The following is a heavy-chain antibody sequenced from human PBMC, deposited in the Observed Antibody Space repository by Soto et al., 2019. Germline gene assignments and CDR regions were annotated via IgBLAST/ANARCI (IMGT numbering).Heavy chain of an antibody. J-gene: IGHJ4*02. D-gene: IGHD1-7*01. V-gene: IGHV1-3*01. Sequence: QVQLVQSGAEVKKPGASVKVSCKASGYTFTSYAMHWERQAPGQRLEWIGWINAGNGNTKYLQKFQGRVTITRDTSASTAYMELSSLRSEDTAVYYCARYPGITGTKGDYWGQGTLVIVSS. CDR1: GYTFTSYA. CDR2: INAGNGNT. CDR3: ARYPGITGTKGDY.